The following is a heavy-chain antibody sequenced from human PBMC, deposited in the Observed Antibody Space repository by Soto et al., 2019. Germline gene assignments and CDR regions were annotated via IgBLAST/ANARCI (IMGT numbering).Heavy chain of an antibody. CDR1: GFSLSTSGVG. CDR3: AHVSIAVACDYFDY. J-gene: IGHJ4*02. Sequence: QITLKESGPTLVKPTQTLTLTCTFSGFSLSTSGVGVGWIRQPPGKALEWLALIYWDDDKRYSPSLKSRLTTXKXTXXNQVVLTMTNMDPVDTATYYCAHVSIAVACDYFDYWGQGTLVTVSS. CDR2: IYWDDDK. D-gene: IGHD6-19*01. V-gene: IGHV2-5*02.